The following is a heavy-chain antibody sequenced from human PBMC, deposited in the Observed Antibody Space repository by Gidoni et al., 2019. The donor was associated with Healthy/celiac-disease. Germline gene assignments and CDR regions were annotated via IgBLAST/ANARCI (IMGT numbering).Heavy chain of an antibody. V-gene: IGHV3-48*02. CDR3: LFPVWADV. CDR1: GFTFSSYS. Sequence: EVQLVESVGCLVQPGGSLRLSCASSGFTFSSYSMNWVRQAPGKGLEWVSYMSSSSSTRYDADSVKGRFTISRDNAKNALYLQMNSLRDLGLRYFDGLFPVWADVWGQGTTVTVSS. J-gene: IGHJ6*02. D-gene: IGHD3-9*01. CDR2: MSSSSSTR.